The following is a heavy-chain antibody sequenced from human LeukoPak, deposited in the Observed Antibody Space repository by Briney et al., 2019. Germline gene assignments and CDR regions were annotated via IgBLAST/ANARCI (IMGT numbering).Heavy chain of an antibody. V-gene: IGHV4-59*01. D-gene: IGHD2-21*02. Sequence: PSETLSLTFTVSGGSISSYYWSWIRQPPGKGLEWIGYIYYSGSTNYNPSLKSRVTISVDTSKNQFSLKLSSVTAADTAVYYCARGKDEAYCGGDCYRLFDYWGQGTLVTVSS. CDR1: GGSISSYY. CDR3: ARGKDEAYCGGDCYRLFDY. J-gene: IGHJ4*02. CDR2: IYYSGST.